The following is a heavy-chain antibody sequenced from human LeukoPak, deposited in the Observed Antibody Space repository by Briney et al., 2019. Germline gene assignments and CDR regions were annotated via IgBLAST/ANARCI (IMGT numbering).Heavy chain of an antibody. CDR3: AKDSGYSFRLRASDY. Sequence: GGSLRLSCAASGFTLSSYAMSWVRQAPGKGLEWVSAISGSGGSTYYADSVKGRFTISRDNSKNTLYLQMNSLRAEDTAVYYCAKDSGYSFRLRASDYWGQGTLVTVSS. CDR1: GFTLSSYA. V-gene: IGHV3-23*01. J-gene: IGHJ4*02. CDR2: ISGSGGST. D-gene: IGHD5-18*01.